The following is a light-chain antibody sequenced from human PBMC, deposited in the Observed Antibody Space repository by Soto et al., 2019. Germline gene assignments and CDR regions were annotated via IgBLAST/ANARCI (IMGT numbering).Light chain of an antibody. CDR2: DAS. J-gene: IGKJ5*01. CDR1: QSVSSY. Sequence: EIGLTDSPVTLSLSPWEIATLSCRASQSVSSYLAWYQQKPGQAPRLLIYDASNRATGIPARFSGSGSGTDFTLTISRLEPEDFALYYCQHYAHNSPITFGQATRLEIK. CDR3: QHYAHNSPIT. V-gene: IGKV3-11*01.